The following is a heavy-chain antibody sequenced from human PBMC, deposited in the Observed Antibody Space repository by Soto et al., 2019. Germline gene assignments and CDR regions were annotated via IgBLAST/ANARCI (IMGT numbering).Heavy chain of an antibody. D-gene: IGHD3-3*01. CDR2: IYSGGST. V-gene: IGHV3-53*01. CDR3: ARELNVGDFWSGYPGHDAFDI. CDR1: GFTVSSNY. Sequence: GGSLRLSCAASGFTVSSNYMSWVRQAPGKGLEWVSVIYSGGSTYYADSVKGRFTISRDNFKNTLYLQMNSLRAEDTAVYYCARELNVGDFWSGYPGHDAFDIWGQGTMVTVSS. J-gene: IGHJ3*02.